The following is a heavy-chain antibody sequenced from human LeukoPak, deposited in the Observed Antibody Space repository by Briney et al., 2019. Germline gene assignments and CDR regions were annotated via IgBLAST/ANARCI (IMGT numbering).Heavy chain of an antibody. CDR3: ARGRAAAGISRFAY. D-gene: IGHD6-13*01. CDR2: INHSGST. Sequence: SETLSLTCAVYGGSFSGYYWSWIRQPPGKGLEWIGEINHSGSTNYNPSLKSRVTISVDTSQNQFSLKLSSVADAAAAVYYCARGRAAAGISRFAYWGQGTLVTVSS. V-gene: IGHV4-34*01. J-gene: IGHJ4*02. CDR1: GGSFSGYY.